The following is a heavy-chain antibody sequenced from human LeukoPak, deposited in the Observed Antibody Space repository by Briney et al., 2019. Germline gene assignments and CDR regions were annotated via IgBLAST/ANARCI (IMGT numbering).Heavy chain of an antibody. J-gene: IGHJ4*02. CDR1: GFTFSSYA. CDR2: ISGSGDST. D-gene: IGHD3-10*01. V-gene: IGHV3-23*01. Sequence: GGSLRLSCAASGFTFSSYAMTWVRQAPGKGLEWVSGISGSGDSTYYADSVKGRFTISRDNSKNTLYLQMNSLRAEDTAVYYCAKDRLLLWFGEPSHFDYWGQGTLVTVSS. CDR3: AKDRLLLWFGEPSHFDY.